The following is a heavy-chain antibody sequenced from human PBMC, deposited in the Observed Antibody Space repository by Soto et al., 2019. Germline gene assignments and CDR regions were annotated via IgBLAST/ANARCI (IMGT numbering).Heavy chain of an antibody. CDR2: INSDGSST. D-gene: IGHD2-15*01. V-gene: IGHV3-74*01. CDR1: GFTFSSYL. Sequence: PGGSLRLSCAASGFTFSSYLMHWVRQAPGKGLVWVSRINSDGSSTSYADSVKGRFTISRDNAKNTLYLQMNSLRAEDTAVYYCARDRGHCSGGSCYSFLAFDIWGQGTMVTVSS. CDR3: ARDRGHCSGGSCYSFLAFDI. J-gene: IGHJ3*02.